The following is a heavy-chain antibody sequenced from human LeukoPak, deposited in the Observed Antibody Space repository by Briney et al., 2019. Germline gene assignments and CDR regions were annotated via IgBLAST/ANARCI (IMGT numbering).Heavy chain of an antibody. Sequence: QTGGSLRLSCAASGFTFRNAWMNWVRQAPGKGLEWVSYISSTGSTVYYADSVKGRFTISRDNAKNSLYLQMNSLRAEDTAVYYCARGIGSYYFDYWGQGTLVTVSS. CDR2: ISSTGSTV. CDR3: ARGIGSYYFDY. V-gene: IGHV3-48*03. D-gene: IGHD1-26*01. J-gene: IGHJ4*02. CDR1: GFTFRNAW.